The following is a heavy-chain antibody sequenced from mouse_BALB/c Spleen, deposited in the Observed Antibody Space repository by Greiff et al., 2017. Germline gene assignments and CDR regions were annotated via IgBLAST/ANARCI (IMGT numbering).Heavy chain of an antibody. CDR2: IWAGGST. V-gene: IGHV2-9*02. CDR3: ARERFTTVVADY. Sequence: VMLVESGPGLVAPSQSLSITCTVSGFSLTSYGVHWVRQPPGKGLEWLGVIWAGGSTNYNSALMSRLSISKDNSKSQVFLKMNSLQTDDTAMYYCARERFTTVVADYWGQGTTLTVSS. D-gene: IGHD1-1*01. J-gene: IGHJ2*01. CDR1: GFSLTSYG.